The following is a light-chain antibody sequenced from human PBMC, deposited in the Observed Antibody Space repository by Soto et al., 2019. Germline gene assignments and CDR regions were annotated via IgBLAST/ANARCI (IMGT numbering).Light chain of an antibody. CDR3: QSYDSSLSAQGV. CDR1: SSNIGAGYD. Sequence: QSVLTQPPSVSGAPGQRVTISCTGSSSNIGAGYDVHWYQQLPGTAPKLLIYINSNRPSGVPDRFSGSKSGTSASLAITGLQAEDEADYYFQSYDSSLSAQGVFGGGTKLTVL. J-gene: IGLJ2*01. V-gene: IGLV1-40*01. CDR2: INS.